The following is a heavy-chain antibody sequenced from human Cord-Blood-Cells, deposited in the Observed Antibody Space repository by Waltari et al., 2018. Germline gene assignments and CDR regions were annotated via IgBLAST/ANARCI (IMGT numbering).Heavy chain of an antibody. CDR2: IYYSGST. CDR1: GGSVSRGSYY. Sequence: QVQLQESGPGLVKPSETLSLTCTVSGGSVSRGSYYWSWIRQPPGKGLEWIGYIYYSGSTNYNPSLKSRVTISVDTSKNQFSLKLSSVTAADTAVYYCASCSSTSCYAFDIWGQGTMVTVSS. V-gene: IGHV4-61*01. CDR3: ASCSSTSCYAFDI. D-gene: IGHD2-2*01. J-gene: IGHJ3*02.